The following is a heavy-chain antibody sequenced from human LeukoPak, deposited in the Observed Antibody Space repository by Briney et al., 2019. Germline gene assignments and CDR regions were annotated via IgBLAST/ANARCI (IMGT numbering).Heavy chain of an antibody. CDR1: GFTFSSYG. V-gene: IGHV3-33*01. CDR2: IWFDGSKK. CDR3: ARVANITTFGMDV. Sequence: GGSLRLSCAASGFTFSSYGMHWVRQVRQAPGKGPEWVAVIWFDGSKKYYSDSVKGRFTISRDNSKNTLYLQMNSLRAEDTAVYYCARVANITTFGMDVWGQGTTVTVSS. J-gene: IGHJ6*02. D-gene: IGHD3-9*01.